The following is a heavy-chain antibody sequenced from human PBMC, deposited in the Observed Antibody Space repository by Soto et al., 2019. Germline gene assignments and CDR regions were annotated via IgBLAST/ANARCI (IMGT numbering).Heavy chain of an antibody. Sequence: SGPTLVNPTQTLTLTCTFSGFSLSTSGMRVSWIRQPPGKALEWLARIDWDDDKFYSTSLKTRLTISKDTSKNQVVLTMTNMDPVDTATYYCARTITLESLFDYWGQGTLVTVSS. CDR3: ARTITLESLFDY. D-gene: IGHD3-10*01. CDR2: IDWDDDK. CDR1: GFSLSTSGMR. J-gene: IGHJ4*02. V-gene: IGHV2-70*04.